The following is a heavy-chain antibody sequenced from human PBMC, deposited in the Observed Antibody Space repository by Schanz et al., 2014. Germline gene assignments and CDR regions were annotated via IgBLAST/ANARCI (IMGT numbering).Heavy chain of an antibody. CDR1: GFAFSSFA. D-gene: IGHD1-1*01. Sequence: EVQLVESGGGLIQPGGSLRLSCAASGFAFSSFAMTWVRQAPGKGLEWVSVIGVDGTTTYYADSVKGRFTISRDNSKNTLYLQMNSLRAEDTAVYFCAKIERNEDRGQGTLVTVSS. CDR3: AKIERNED. CDR2: IGVDGTTT. V-gene: IGHV3-23*04. J-gene: IGHJ4*02.